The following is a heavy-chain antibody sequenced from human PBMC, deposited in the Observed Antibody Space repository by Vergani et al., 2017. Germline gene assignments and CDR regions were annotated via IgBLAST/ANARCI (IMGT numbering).Heavy chain of an antibody. Sequence: EVQLLESGGGLVQPGGSLRLSCAASGFTFSSYAMRWVRQAPGKGLEWVSAISGSGGSTYYADSVKGRFTISRDNSKNTLYLQMNSLRAEDTAVYYCAKNSLGYCTNGVCYNWFDPWGQGTLVTVSS. CDR1: GFTFSSYA. CDR2: ISGSGGST. D-gene: IGHD2-8*01. CDR3: AKNSLGYCTNGVCYNWFDP. J-gene: IGHJ5*02. V-gene: IGHV3-23*01.